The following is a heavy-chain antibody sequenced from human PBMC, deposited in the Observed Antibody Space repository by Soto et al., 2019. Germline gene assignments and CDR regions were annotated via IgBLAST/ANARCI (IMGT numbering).Heavy chain of an antibody. J-gene: IGHJ6*02. D-gene: IGHD6-13*01. CDR2: IYYSGST. CDR1: GGSISSGDYY. Sequence: PSETLSLTCTVSGGSISSGDYYWSWIRQPPGKGLEWIGYIYYSGSTYYNPSLKGRVTISVDTSKNQFSLKLSSVTAADTAVYYCARVRGAAAGPYYYYGMDVWGQGTTVTVSS. V-gene: IGHV4-30-4*01. CDR3: ARVRGAAAGPYYYYGMDV.